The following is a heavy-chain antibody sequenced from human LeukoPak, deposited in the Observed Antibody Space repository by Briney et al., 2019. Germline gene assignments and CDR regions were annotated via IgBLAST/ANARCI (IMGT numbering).Heavy chain of an antibody. CDR2: INAGNGNT. Sequence: ASVKVSCKASGYTFNTYAIHWVRQAPGQMFEWMGWINAGNGNTKYPQKFQGRVTITADESTSTAYMELSSLRSEDTAVYYCARADPSGIATHIDYWSQGTLVTVSS. CDR3: ARADPSGIATHIDY. D-gene: IGHD6-13*01. CDR1: GYTFNTYA. J-gene: IGHJ4*02. V-gene: IGHV1-3*01.